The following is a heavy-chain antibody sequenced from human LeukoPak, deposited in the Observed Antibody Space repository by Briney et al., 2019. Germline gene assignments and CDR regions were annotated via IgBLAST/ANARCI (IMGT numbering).Heavy chain of an antibody. CDR2: ITPNTGDT. Sequence: ASVKVPCKTSGYTFTGYYVHWVRQAPGQGLEWMGRITPNTGDTIYAQRFQGRATMTRDMSISAAYMELSSLTSDDTAIYYCARDLVGGIWSAGFWGQGTLVTVSS. D-gene: IGHD3-3*01. CDR1: GYTFTGYY. J-gene: IGHJ4*02. V-gene: IGHV1-2*06. CDR3: ARDLVGGIWSAGF.